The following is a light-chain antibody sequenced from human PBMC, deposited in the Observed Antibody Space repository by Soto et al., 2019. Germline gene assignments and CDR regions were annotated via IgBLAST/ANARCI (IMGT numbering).Light chain of an antibody. CDR2: GAS. CDR3: QQRTKWIT. V-gene: IGKV3-11*01. CDR1: QSIANY. Sequence: EVVLTQSPATLSLSPGERATLSCRASQSIANYLAWYQQKPGQAPRLLIYGASNRATGIPARFSGSGSGTDFTLTISNLEPEDFAVYYCQQRTKWITFGQGTRLEI. J-gene: IGKJ5*01.